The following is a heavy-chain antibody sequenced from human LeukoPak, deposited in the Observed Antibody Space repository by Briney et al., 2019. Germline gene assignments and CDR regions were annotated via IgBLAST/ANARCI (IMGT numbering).Heavy chain of an antibody. J-gene: IGHJ1*01. CDR3: AKVRYASSWYFQH. V-gene: IGHV3-48*01. Sequence: GGSLRLSCAASGFTFSSYSMNWVRQAPGKGLEWVSYISSSSSTIYYADSVKGRFTISRDNSKNTLYLQMNSLRAEDTAVYYCAKVRYASSWYFQHWGQGTLVTVSS. D-gene: IGHD6-13*01. CDR2: ISSSSSTI. CDR1: GFTFSSYS.